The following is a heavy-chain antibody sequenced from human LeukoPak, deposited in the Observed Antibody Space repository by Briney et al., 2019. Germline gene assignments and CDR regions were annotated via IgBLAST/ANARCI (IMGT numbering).Heavy chain of an antibody. Sequence: SETLSLTCTVSGGSIGGYYWTWIRQPQGKGLEWIGNIYYSGSTNYSPSLKSRVTISVDTSKNQFSLKLSSVTAADTAVYYCARVRSPLTVDYWGQGTLVSVSS. V-gene: IGHV4-59*01. D-gene: IGHD1-26*01. CDR1: GGSIGGYY. J-gene: IGHJ4*02. CDR2: IYYSGST. CDR3: ARVRSPLTVDY.